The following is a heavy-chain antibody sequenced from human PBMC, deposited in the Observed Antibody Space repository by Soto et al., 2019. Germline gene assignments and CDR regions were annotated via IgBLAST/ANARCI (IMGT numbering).Heavy chain of an antibody. CDR1: GYSISTAFY. Sequence: SETLSLTCVVSGYSISTAFYWGWIRQPPGKVLEWIGYIYSDGSTYYNPSLKTRVTMSVDTSRNQFSLKLSSVTAADTAVYFCVRTTVSYYFDYWGQGALVTVSS. J-gene: IGHJ4*02. CDR2: IYSDGST. V-gene: IGHV4-38-2*01. D-gene: IGHD4-17*01. CDR3: VRTTVSYYFDY.